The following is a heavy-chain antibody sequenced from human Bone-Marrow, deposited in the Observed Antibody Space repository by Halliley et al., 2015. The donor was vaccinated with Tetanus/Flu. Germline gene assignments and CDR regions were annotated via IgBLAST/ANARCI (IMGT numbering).Heavy chain of an antibody. CDR2: VYGGGST. J-gene: IGHJ4*02. Sequence: SLRLSCAASGFTVSSNFMTWVRQPPGKGLEWVSVVYGGGSTYYADSVKGRFTVSRDTPKDTVYLQLNRLRVEDTAVYYCVGGGYQAGVDYWGQGTLVTVSS. CDR3: VGGGYQAGVDY. V-gene: IGHV3-53*01. CDR1: GFTVSSNF. D-gene: IGHD2-2*01.